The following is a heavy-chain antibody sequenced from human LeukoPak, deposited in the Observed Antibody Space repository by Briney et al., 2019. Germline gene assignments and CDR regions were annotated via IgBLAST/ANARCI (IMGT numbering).Heavy chain of an antibody. Sequence: GGSLRLSCVASGFTFSISAMNWVRQAPGKGLEWVSSISSSSSYIYYADSVKGRFTISRDNAKNSLYLQMNSLRAEDTAVYYCASLVVVVAATNYYYGMDVWGQGTTVTVSS. CDR3: ASLVVVVAATNYYYGMDV. CDR1: GFTFSISA. J-gene: IGHJ6*02. D-gene: IGHD2-15*01. V-gene: IGHV3-21*01. CDR2: ISSSSSYI.